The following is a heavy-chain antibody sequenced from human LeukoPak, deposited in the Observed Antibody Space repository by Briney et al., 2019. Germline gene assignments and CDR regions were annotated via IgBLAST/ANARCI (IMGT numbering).Heavy chain of an antibody. V-gene: IGHV4-61*08. CDR2: IYYSGST. Sequence: SGPTLVNPTQTLTLTCTFSGFSLSTSGVGVSWIRQPPGRGLEWIAYIYYSGSTNYNPSLKSRVTISVDTSKNQFSLKLRSVTPADTAVYYCVRGGSKAAATFDYWGQGTLVTVSS. J-gene: IGHJ4*02. CDR3: VRGGSKAAATFDY. CDR1: GFSLSTSGVG. D-gene: IGHD2-15*01.